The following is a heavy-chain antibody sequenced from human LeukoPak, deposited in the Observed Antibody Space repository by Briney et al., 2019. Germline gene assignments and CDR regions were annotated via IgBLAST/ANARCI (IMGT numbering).Heavy chain of an antibody. Sequence: SETLSLICTVSGGSISSSNWNWIRQAPGKGLEWIGYITFSGGTNYNPSLGSRVTISLDMSKNQFSLKLTSVTAADTAIYYCARDSVYATSWYDPWGQGTLVTVSS. D-gene: IGHD2-8*01. V-gene: IGHV4-59*01. CDR1: GGSISSSN. J-gene: IGHJ5*02. CDR3: ARDSVYATSWYDP. CDR2: ITFSGGT.